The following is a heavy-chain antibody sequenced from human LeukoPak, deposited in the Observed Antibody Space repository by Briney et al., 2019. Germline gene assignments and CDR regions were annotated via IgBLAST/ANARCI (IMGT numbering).Heavy chain of an antibody. CDR1: GYIFTTYN. J-gene: IGHJ4*02. V-gene: IGHV1-18*04. Sequence: GASVKVPCKPSGYIFTTYNLHWVRQAPGQGLEWVGWISTSTGDTDYARNLRGRVTMSTDASTGTAYMELRRLRSDDTAVYYCARSHNVYFDYWGQGTLLTV. CDR2: ISTSTGDT. D-gene: IGHD5-24*01. CDR3: ARSHNVYFDY.